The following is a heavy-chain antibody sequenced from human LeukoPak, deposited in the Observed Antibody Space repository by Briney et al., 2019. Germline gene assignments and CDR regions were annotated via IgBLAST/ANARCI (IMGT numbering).Heavy chain of an antibody. CDR1: GFTFGSYG. J-gene: IGHJ3*02. D-gene: IGHD1-7*01. CDR2: IRYDGSNK. Sequence: GGSLRLSCAASGFTFGSYGMHWVRQAPGKGLEWVAFIRYDGSNKYYADSVKGRFTISRDNSKNTLYLQMNSLRAEDTAVYYCAKGTGTTFSDAFDIWGQGTMVTVSS. V-gene: IGHV3-30*02. CDR3: AKGTGTTFSDAFDI.